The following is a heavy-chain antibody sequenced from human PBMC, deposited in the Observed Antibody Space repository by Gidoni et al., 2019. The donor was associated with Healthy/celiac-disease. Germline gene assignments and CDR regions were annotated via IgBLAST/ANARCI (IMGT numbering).Heavy chain of an antibody. D-gene: IGHD4-4*01. J-gene: IGHJ4*02. Sequence: QVQLQQWGAGLLKPSETLSLTCAVYGGSFSGYYWSWIRQPPGKGLEWIGEINHSGSTNYNPSLKSRVTISVDTSKNQFSLKLSSVTAADTAVYYCARGRPYSNYFDYWGQGTLVTVSS. V-gene: IGHV4-34*01. CDR3: ARGRPYSNYFDY. CDR2: INHSGST. CDR1: GGSFSGYY.